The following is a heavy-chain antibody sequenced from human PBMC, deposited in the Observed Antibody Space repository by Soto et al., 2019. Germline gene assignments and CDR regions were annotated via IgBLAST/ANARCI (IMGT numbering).Heavy chain of an antibody. CDR1: GYTFTSYY. CDR3: ARPYYYDSSGYYQYYFDY. D-gene: IGHD3-22*01. Sequence: QVQLVQSGAEVKKPGASVKVSCKASGYTFTSYYMHWVRQAPGQGLEWMGIINPSGGSPSYAQKFQGRVTMTRDTSTSTVYMELSSLRSEDTAVYYCARPYYYDSSGYYQYYFDYWGQGTLVTVSS. J-gene: IGHJ4*02. CDR2: INPSGGSP. V-gene: IGHV1-46*01.